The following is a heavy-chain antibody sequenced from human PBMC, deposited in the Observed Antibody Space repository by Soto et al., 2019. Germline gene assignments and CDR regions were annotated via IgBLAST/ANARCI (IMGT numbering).Heavy chain of an antibody. D-gene: IGHD2-15*01. CDR3: ATVHDSRDVYNYYGMDV. CDR1: GFTFSYYW. CDR2: INGGGSRT. V-gene: IGHV3-74*01. J-gene: IGHJ6*02. Sequence: EVQLVESGGGLVQPGGSLRLSCAASGFTFSYYWMHWVRQAPGKGLVWVSRINGGGSRTIYADSVKGRFTMSRDKAKNTLDLQMNSLRSEDTAVYYCATVHDSRDVYNYYGMDVLGQGTTVTVSS.